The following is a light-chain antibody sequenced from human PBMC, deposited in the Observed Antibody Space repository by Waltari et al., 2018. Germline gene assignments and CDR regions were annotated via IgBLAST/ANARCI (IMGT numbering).Light chain of an antibody. J-gene: IGKJ4*01. CDR3: QQVNGYPLT. V-gene: IGKV1-9*01. CDR1: QGISSY. CDR2: AAS. Sequence: DIPFTPSPPFLSASVRVSVTITCRASQGISSYLVWYQQKPGKAPKVLISAASTLQTGVPSRFSGSGSGTEFTLTISSLQPEDFATYYCQQVNGYPLTFGGGTKVEIK.